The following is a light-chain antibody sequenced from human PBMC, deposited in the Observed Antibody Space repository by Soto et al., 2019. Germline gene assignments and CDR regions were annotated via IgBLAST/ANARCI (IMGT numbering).Light chain of an antibody. CDR2: GAS. V-gene: IGKV3-15*01. Sequence: EIVMTQSPATLSLSPGERATLSCRASQSVSTDLAWYQQKPGQTPRLLIYGASTRATGIPARFSGSGSGTKFTLIISSLQSEDFAVYFCQQYNNWPLTFGGGTQVEIK. CDR1: QSVSTD. J-gene: IGKJ4*01. CDR3: QQYNNWPLT.